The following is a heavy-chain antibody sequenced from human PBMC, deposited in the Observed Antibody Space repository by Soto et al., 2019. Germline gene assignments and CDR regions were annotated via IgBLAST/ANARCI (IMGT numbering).Heavy chain of an antibody. CDR2: ISGSGGST. CDR3: EKRHSSGWYDYFDY. J-gene: IGHJ4*02. Sequence: QPGGSLRLSCAASGFTFSSYAMRWVRQGPGKGLEWVSAISGSGGSTYYADSVKGRFTISRDNSKNTLYLQMNSLRAEDTAVYYCEKRHSSGWYDYFDYGGQGTLVTVS. D-gene: IGHD6-19*01. V-gene: IGHV3-23*01. CDR1: GFTFSSYA.